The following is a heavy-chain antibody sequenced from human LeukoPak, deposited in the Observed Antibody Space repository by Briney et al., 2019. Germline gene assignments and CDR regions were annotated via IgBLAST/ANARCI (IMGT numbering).Heavy chain of an antibody. V-gene: IGHV3-23*01. CDR2: IGGSGGAT. J-gene: IGHJ4*02. Sequence: PGGSLRLSCATSGFTFSNYAMSWVRQAPGKGLEWVSNIGGSGGATYYGDSVKGRFTISRDNSKNTLYLQMNSLRAEDTAVYFCAKIISTYYSLFDYWGQGTLVTVSS. CDR3: AKIISTYYSLFDY. D-gene: IGHD3-22*01. CDR1: GFTFSNYA.